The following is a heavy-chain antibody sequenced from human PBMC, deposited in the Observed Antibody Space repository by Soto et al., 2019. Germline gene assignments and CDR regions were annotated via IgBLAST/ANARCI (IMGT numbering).Heavy chain of an antibody. CDR2: IYHSGST. Sequence: SETLSLTCTVSGGSISSYYWSWIRQPPGKGLEWIGYIYHSGSTYYNPSLKSRVTISVDRSKNQFSLKLSSVTAADTAVYYCARAGIAAAAYYFDYWGQGTLVTVSS. V-gene: IGHV4-59*12. CDR3: ARAGIAAAAYYFDY. D-gene: IGHD6-13*01. J-gene: IGHJ4*02. CDR1: GGSISSYY.